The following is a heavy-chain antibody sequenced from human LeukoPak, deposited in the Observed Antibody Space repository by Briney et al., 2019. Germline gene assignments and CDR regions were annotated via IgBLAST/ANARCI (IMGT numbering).Heavy chain of an antibody. D-gene: IGHD3-10*01. CDR1: GFTFSSYA. V-gene: IGHV3-23*01. CDR3: AKESKYYP. Sequence: GGSLRLSCAASGFTFSSYAMVWVRQAPGKGLEWVSSISDSGGATYYADSVKGRFTISRDNSENTLYLQMNSLRAEDTAVYYCAKESKYYPWGQGTLVTVSS. J-gene: IGHJ5*02. CDR2: ISDSGGAT.